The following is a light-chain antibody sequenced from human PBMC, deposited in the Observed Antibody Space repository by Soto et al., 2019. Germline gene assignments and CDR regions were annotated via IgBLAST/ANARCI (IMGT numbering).Light chain of an antibody. CDR2: GTS. Sequence: EIVLTQSPGTLSLSPGEGATLSCRASQSVSSTYIAWYQQKPGQAPGLLIYGTSTRATGIPDRFRGSGSGTDFTLTVSRLEPEDFAVYFCQQYSVSPWTFGQGTMVEIK. V-gene: IGKV3-20*01. CDR3: QQYSVSPWT. J-gene: IGKJ1*01. CDR1: QSVSSTY.